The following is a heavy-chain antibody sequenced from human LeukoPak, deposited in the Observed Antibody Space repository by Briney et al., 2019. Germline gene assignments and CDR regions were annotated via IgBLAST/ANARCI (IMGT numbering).Heavy chain of an antibody. CDR3: ARVVRNTRPRQQLVGRRAYFDY. D-gene: IGHD6-13*01. J-gene: IGHJ4*02. CDR2: INHSGST. Sequence: SETLSLTCAVYGGSFSGYYWSWIRQPPGKGLEWIGEINHSGSTNYNPSLKSRVTISVDTSKDQFSLKLSSVTAADTAVYYCARVVRNTRPRQQLVGRRAYFDYWGQGTLVTVSS. V-gene: IGHV4-34*01. CDR1: GGSFSGYY.